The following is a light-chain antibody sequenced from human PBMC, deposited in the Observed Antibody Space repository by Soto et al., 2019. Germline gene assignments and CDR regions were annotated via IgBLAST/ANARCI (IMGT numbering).Light chain of an antibody. CDR3: QQYNDWPPERT. V-gene: IGKV3-15*01. J-gene: IGKJ1*01. CDR2: GAS. Sequence: EVVMTQSPVTLSVSPGERATLSCRARQSIGTNLAWYQQKPGQAPRLLIYGASTRATGVPARFSGSGSGTEFTLTIRSLQSEDFAVYYCQQYNDWPPERTFGQGNKVAIK. CDR1: QSIGTN.